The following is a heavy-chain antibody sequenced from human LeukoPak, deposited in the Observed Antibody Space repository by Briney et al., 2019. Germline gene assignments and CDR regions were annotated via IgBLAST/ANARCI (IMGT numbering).Heavy chain of an antibody. Sequence: GGSLRLSCAASGFSVSSNYMSWVRQAPGKGLEWISVIYNDGITYYADSVRGRFTISRDNSKSTLFLQMNSLRTDDTSVYFCAKFAYNWNAPDGFDMWGQGTMVIVSS. D-gene: IGHD1-1*01. J-gene: IGHJ3*02. V-gene: IGHV3-53*05. CDR1: GFSVSSNY. CDR3: AKFAYNWNAPDGFDM. CDR2: IYNDGIT.